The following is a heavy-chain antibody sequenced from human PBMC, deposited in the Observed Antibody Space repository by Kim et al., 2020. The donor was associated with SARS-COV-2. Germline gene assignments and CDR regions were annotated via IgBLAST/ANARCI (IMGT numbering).Heavy chain of an antibody. V-gene: IGHV3-49*03. CDR3: TIPPHFKGYRPHPWIPENPDAFDI. CDR2: IRSKAYGGTT. CDR1: GFTFGDYA. Sequence: GGSLRLSCTASGFTFGDYAMSWFRQAPGKGLEWVGFIRSKAYGGTTEYAASVKGRFTISRDDSKSIAYLQMNSLKTEDTAVYYCTIPPHFKGYRPHPWIPENPDAFDIWGQGTMVTVSS. J-gene: IGHJ3*02. D-gene: IGHD5-18*01.